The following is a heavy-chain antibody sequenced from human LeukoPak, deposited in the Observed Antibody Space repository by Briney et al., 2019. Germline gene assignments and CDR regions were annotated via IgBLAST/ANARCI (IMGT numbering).Heavy chain of an antibody. CDR2: INPNSGGT. J-gene: IGHJ5*02. CDR1: GYTFTGYY. D-gene: IGHD5-18*01. CDR3: ARDIVMVTYWFDP. Sequence: ASVKVSCKASGYTFTGYYMHWVRQAPGQGLEWMGWINPNSGGTNYAQKFQGRVTLTRDTSISTAYMELSRLRSDDTAVYYCARDIVMVTYWFDPWGQGTLVTVSS. V-gene: IGHV1-2*02.